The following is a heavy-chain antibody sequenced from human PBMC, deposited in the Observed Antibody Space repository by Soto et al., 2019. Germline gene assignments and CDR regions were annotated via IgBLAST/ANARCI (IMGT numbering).Heavy chain of an antibody. CDR3: AAKRDIVVVPAAISYYYGMGV. Sequence: SVKVSCKASGFTFTSSAVQWVRQARGQRLEWIGWIVVGSGNTNYAQKFQERVTITRDMSTSTAYMELSSLRSEDTAVYYCAAKRDIVVVPAAISYYYGMGVWGQGTTVTVSS. CDR1: GFTFTSSA. V-gene: IGHV1-58*01. CDR2: IVVGSGNT. J-gene: IGHJ6*02. D-gene: IGHD2-2*02.